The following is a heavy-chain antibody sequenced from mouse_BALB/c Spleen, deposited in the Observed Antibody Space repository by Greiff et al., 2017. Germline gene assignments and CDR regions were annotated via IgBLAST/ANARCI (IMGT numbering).Heavy chain of an antibody. V-gene: IGHV1S29*02. CDR2: IYPYNGGT. Sequence: VQLQQSGPELVKPGASVKISCKASGYTFTDYNMHWVKQSHGKSLEWIGYIYPYNGGTGYNQKFKSKATLTVDNSSSTAYMELRSLTSEDSVVYYCARDVITTGAWFAYWGQGTLVTVSA. D-gene: IGHD2-4*01. J-gene: IGHJ3*01. CDR3: ARDVITTGAWFAY. CDR1: GYTFTDYN.